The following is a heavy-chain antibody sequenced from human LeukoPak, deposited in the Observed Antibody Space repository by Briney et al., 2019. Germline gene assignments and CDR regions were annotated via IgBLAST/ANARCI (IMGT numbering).Heavy chain of an antibody. CDR1: GGSISGDDYY. CDR3: ASVRSGYHFDY. Sequence: SQTLPLTCSVSGGSISGDDYYWSWIRQPPGRGLEWIAYIYHTGSTYYNPSLKSRVTMSVDTSKNQFSLNLSSVTAADTAVYYCASVRSGYHFDYWGQGTLVTVSS. V-gene: IGHV4-30-4*01. D-gene: IGHD3-3*01. CDR2: IYHTGST. J-gene: IGHJ4*02.